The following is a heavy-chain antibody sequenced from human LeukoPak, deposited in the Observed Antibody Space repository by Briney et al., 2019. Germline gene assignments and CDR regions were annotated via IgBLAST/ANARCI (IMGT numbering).Heavy chain of an antibody. J-gene: IGHJ1*01. D-gene: IGHD3-9*01. Sequence: GGSLRLSCAASGFTFSSYWMSWVRQAPGKGLEWVANIKQDGSEKYYVDSVKGRFTISRDNAKNSLYLQMNNLRAEDTAVYYCASDLFEYFDWFLSPGWGQGTLVTVSS. CDR3: ASDLFEYFDWFLSPG. CDR1: GFTFSSYW. CDR2: IKQDGSEK. V-gene: IGHV3-7*01.